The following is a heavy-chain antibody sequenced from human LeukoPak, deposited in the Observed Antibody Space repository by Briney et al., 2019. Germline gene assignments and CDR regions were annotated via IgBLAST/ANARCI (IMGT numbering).Heavy chain of an antibody. CDR1: GFTFSSYS. CDR2: ISISSTI. D-gene: IGHD3-10*01. Sequence: GGSLRLSCAASGFTFSSYSMNWVRQAPGRGLEWVSYISISSTIYYADSVKGRFTISRDNAKNSLYLQMNSLRAEDTALYYCAKDSARGDDYYGMDVWGQGTTVTVSS. V-gene: IGHV3-48*04. CDR3: AKDSARGDDYYGMDV. J-gene: IGHJ6*02.